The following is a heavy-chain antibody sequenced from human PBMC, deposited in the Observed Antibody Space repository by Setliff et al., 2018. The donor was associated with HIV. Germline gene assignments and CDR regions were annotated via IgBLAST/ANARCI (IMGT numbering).Heavy chain of an antibody. D-gene: IGHD2-15*01. CDR1: GGSISSTNW. CDR3: ARDSRYCSGGSCYGYFDF. J-gene: IGHJ4*02. CDR2: IYHSGST. V-gene: IGHV4-4*02. Sequence: SETLSLTCAVSGGSISSTNWWNWVRQPPGKGLEWIGEIYHSGSTNYNPSLRSRVTISVDKSKNQFSLKLNSVTAADTAVYYCARDSRYCSGGSCYGYFDFWGQGTLVTVSS.